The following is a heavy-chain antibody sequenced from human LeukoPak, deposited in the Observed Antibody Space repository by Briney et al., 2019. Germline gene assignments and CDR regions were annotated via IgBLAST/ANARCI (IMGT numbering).Heavy chain of an antibody. CDR2: ISPSGSSI. Sequence: GGSLRLSCAVSGLTFSDYYMSWTRQAPGKGPELVSYISPSGSSIFYVDSVKGRFTISRDNAKNSLYLQMNSLRAEDTAVYYCITGDYDFWSGFYSPNHYFDYWGQGTLVTVSS. J-gene: IGHJ4*02. V-gene: IGHV3-11*01. CDR3: ITGDYDFWSGFYSPNHYFDY. D-gene: IGHD3-3*01. CDR1: GLTFSDYY.